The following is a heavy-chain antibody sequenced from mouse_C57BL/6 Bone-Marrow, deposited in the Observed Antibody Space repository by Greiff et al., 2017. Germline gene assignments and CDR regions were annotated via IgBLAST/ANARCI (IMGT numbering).Heavy chain of an antibody. D-gene: IGHD2-4*01. CDR2: ISYSGST. Sequence: VQLQESGPGMVKPSESLSLTCTVTGYSITSGYDWHWIRHFPGNKLEWMGYISYSGSTNYNPSLKSRISITHDTSKNHFFLKLNSVTTEDTATYYCASGYDYDGAGFAYWGQGTLVTVSA. J-gene: IGHJ3*01. V-gene: IGHV3-1*01. CDR1: GYSITSGYD. CDR3: ASGYDYDGAGFAY.